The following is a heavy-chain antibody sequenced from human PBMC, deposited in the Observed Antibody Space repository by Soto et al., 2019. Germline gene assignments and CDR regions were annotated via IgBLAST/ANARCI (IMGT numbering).Heavy chain of an antibody. D-gene: IGHD1-1*01. CDR1: GGSISSNNW. CDR3: AKLDGGGY. Sequence: QVQLQESGPGLVTPSGTLSLTCAVSGGSISSNNWWSWVRQPPGKGLEWIGEIYHDGNTHYNPSLKSRVTISVAKSTNHFALILSSLTAADTAVYYCAKLDGGGYWGQGTLVTVSS. J-gene: IGHJ4*02. V-gene: IGHV4-4*02. CDR2: IYHDGNT.